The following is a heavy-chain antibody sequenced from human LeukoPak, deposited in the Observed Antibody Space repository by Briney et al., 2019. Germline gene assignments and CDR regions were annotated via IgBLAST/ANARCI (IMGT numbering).Heavy chain of an antibody. CDR2: ISAYNGNT. CDR1: GYTFTSYG. D-gene: IGHD3-9*01. J-gene: IGHJ6*04. Sequence: GASVKVSRKASGYTFTSYGISWVRQAPGQGLEWMGWISAYNGNTNYAQKLQGRVTMTTDTSTSTAYMELRSLRSDDTAVYYCARSVGDILTGYYYGMDVWGKGTTVTVSS. CDR3: ARSVGDILTGYYYGMDV. V-gene: IGHV1-18*04.